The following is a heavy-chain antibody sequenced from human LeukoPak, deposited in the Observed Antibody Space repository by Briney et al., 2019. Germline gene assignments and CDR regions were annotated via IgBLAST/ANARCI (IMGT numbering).Heavy chain of an antibody. D-gene: IGHD5-24*01. Sequence: SETLSLTCAVYGGSFSGYYWSWIRQPPGKGLEWIGEINHSGSTNYNPSLKSRVTISVDTSKNQFSLKLNSVTAADTAVYYCARQRWLQNYFDPWGQGTLVTVSS. CDR1: GGSFSGYY. CDR3: ARQRWLQNYFDP. J-gene: IGHJ5*02. CDR2: INHSGST. V-gene: IGHV4-34*01.